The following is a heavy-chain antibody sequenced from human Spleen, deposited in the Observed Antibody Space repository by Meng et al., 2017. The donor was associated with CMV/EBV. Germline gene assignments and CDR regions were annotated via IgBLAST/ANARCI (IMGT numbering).Heavy chain of an antibody. CDR3: VRDSGSSTWYGTYYYYGMDV. J-gene: IGHJ6*02. CDR1: GYNFTGYY. CDR2: MNPNSGNT. V-gene: IGHV1-8*02. D-gene: IGHD2-2*01. Sequence: ASVKVSCKASGYNFTGYYMHWVRQAPGQGLEWMGWMNPNSGNTGYAQKFQGRVTMARNTSISTAYMELSSLRSDDTAVYYCVRDSGSSTWYGTYYYYGMDVWGQGTTVTVSS.